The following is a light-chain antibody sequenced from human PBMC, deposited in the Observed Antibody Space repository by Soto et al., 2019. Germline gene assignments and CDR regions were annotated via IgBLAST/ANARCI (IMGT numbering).Light chain of an antibody. V-gene: IGKV3-20*01. CDR2: GAS. CDR1: QSVSNNY. CDR3: QQYGRSGT. J-gene: IGKJ1*01. Sequence: EIVWTQSPGTLSLAPWEGATLSCRSRQSVSNNYLAWYQQKPGQAPRLLIYGASNRATGIPDRFSGSGSGTDFTLTISRLEPEDFAVYYCQQYGRSGTFGQGTKVDI.